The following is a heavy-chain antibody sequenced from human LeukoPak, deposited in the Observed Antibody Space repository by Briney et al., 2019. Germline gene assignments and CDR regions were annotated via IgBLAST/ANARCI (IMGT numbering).Heavy chain of an antibody. D-gene: IGHD4-23*01. CDR3: AKDHGGNLDWYFDL. V-gene: IGHV3-9*01. J-gene: IGHJ2*01. CDR2: VSWNSGSI. CDR1: GFTFDDYA. Sequence: GGSLRLSCAASGFTFDDYAMHWVRQAPGKGLEWVSGVSWNSGSIGYADSVKVRFIISRDYAKNSLYLEMNSLRAEDTALYYCAKDHGGNLDWYFDLWGRGTLVTVSS.